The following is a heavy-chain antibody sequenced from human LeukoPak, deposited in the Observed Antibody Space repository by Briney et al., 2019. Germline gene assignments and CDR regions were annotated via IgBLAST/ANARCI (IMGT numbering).Heavy chain of an antibody. CDR2: IYYTGST. J-gene: IGHJ5*02. D-gene: IGHD3-10*01. CDR1: GGSISSSSYY. Sequence: SETLSLTCTVSGGSISSSSYYWGWIRQPPGKGLEWIGNIYYTGSTYYNPSLKSRVTISVHTSKNQFSLKLSSVTAADTAIYFCARMYYYGSGSDYLNWFDPWGQGTLVTVSS. V-gene: IGHV4-39*07. CDR3: ARMYYYGSGSDYLNWFDP.